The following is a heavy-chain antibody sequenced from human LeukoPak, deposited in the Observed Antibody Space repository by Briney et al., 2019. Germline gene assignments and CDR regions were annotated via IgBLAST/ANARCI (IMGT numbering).Heavy chain of an antibody. CDR2: IYSGGST. J-gene: IGHJ4*02. V-gene: IGHV3-53*01. CDR1: GFTVSTNY. Sequence: GGSLRLSCAASGFTVSTNYMSWVRQAPGKGLEWVSVIYSGGSTTYADSVKGRFTISRDNAKNTLYLQMDSLRAEDTAVYYCARESYSSSWYGPDYWGQGTLVTVSS. CDR3: ARESYSSSWYGPDY. D-gene: IGHD6-13*01.